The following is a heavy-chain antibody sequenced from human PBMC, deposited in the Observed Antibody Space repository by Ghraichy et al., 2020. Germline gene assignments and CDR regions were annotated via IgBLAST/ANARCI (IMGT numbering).Heavy chain of an antibody. CDR2: IYYSGST. CDR1: GGSISSSSYY. Sequence: SETLSLTCTVSGGSISSSSYYWGWIRQPPGKGLEWIGSIYYSGSTYYNPSLKSRVTISVDTSKNQFSLKLSSVTAADTAVYYCARLPPPILIKYGMDVWGQGTTVTVSS. D-gene: IGHD2-8*01. CDR3: ARLPPPILIKYGMDV. J-gene: IGHJ6*02. V-gene: IGHV4-39*01.